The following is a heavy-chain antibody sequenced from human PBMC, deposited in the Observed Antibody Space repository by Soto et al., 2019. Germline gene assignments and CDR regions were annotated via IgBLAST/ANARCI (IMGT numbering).Heavy chain of an antibody. CDR2: ISAYNGNT. D-gene: IGHD3-16*02. V-gene: IGHV1-18*04. CDR3: ARVGGFIVDWRFGY. Sequence: EASVKVSCKASGYTFTSYGISWVRQAPGQGLEWMGWISAYNGNTNYAQKLQGRVTMTTDTSTSTAYMELRSPRSDDTAVYYCARVGGFIVDWRFGYWGQGTLVTVSS. J-gene: IGHJ4*02. CDR1: GYTFTSYG.